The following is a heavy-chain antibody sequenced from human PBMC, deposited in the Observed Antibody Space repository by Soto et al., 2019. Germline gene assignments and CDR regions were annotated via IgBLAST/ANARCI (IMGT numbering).Heavy chain of an antibody. J-gene: IGHJ5*02. CDR2: IYYSGNT. Sequence: QVQLQESGPGLVKPSQTLSLTCTVSGGSINSGVYYWSWIRQRPGKGLEWIGYIYYSGNTYYNPSLKRRVTISVDTAKNQFALKLSSVTAADTAVYYCARNYDSSGGYWFDPWGQGTLVTVSS. CDR3: ARNYDSSGGYWFDP. CDR1: GGSINSGVYY. V-gene: IGHV4-31*03. D-gene: IGHD3-22*01.